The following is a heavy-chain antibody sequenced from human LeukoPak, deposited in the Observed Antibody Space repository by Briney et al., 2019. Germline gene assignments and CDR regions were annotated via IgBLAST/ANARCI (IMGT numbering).Heavy chain of an antibody. J-gene: IGHJ5*02. D-gene: IGHD3-10*01. CDR1: GGSISSSNW. CDR3: ARGRVLLWFGERNWFDP. CDR2: INHSGST. Sequence: SGTLSLTCAVSGGSISSSNWWSWVRQPPGKGLEWIGEINHSGSTNYNPSLKSRVTISVDTSKNQFSLKLSSVTAADTAVYYCARGRVLLWFGERNWFDPWGQGTLVTVSS. V-gene: IGHV4-4*02.